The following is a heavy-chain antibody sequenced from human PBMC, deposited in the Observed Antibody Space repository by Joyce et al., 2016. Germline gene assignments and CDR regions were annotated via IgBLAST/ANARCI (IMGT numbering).Heavy chain of an antibody. D-gene: IGHD3-10*01. Sequence: HLQESGPGLVKPSETLSLTCTISGDFFRDTSYYWNWIRQPPGKGLEWLGFIYNSETTHYNPSLGGRLSISAGAAKKQFSLRLTSVTSADTAVYYCAASLPSRVGGFQFFGLDVWGQWTTVIVS. CDR2: IYNSETT. V-gene: IGHV4-61*01. CDR1: GDFFRDTSYY. CDR3: AASLPSRVGGFQFFGLDV. J-gene: IGHJ6*02.